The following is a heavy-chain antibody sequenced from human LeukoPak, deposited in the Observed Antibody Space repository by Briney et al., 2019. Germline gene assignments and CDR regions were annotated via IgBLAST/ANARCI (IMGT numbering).Heavy chain of an antibody. D-gene: IGHD6-13*01. CDR2: IKQDGSEK. J-gene: IGHJ4*02. CDR1: GFTFSSYW. CDR3: PRDLLPAAGEYYFDY. Sequence: GGSLRLSCAASGFTFSSYWMSWVRQAPGKGLEWVANIKQDGSEKYYVDSVKGRFTISRDNAKNSLYLQMNSLRAEDTAVYYCPRDLLPAAGEYYFDYWGQGTLVTVSS. V-gene: IGHV3-7*01.